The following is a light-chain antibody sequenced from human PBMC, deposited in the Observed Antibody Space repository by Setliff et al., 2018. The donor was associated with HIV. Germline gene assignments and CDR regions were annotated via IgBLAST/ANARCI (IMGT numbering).Light chain of an antibody. Sequence: QSVLTQPASVSGSPGQSITISCTGTSSDVGRYNYVSWYQQHPGKAPKLIIYEVTNRPSGVSTRFSGSKSGNTASLTISGVQAEDEADYYCCSNTGSNTYVFGTGTKVTVL. J-gene: IGLJ1*01. CDR3: CSNTGSNTYV. CDR2: EVT. CDR1: SSDVGRYNY. V-gene: IGLV2-14*01.